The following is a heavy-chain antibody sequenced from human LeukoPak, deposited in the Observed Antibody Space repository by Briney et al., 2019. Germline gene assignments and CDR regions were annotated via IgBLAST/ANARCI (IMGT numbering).Heavy chain of an antibody. D-gene: IGHD5-18*01. V-gene: IGHV3-23*01. Sequence: PGGSLRLSCAASGFTFKSYGMTWVRQVPGKGLEWVSSITGSGGSTKYADSVSGRFTISRDNSKNTLSLQMTGLRVEDTAVYYCARKVAVAMDLDYWGQGTLVTVSS. J-gene: IGHJ4*02. CDR2: ITGSGGST. CDR1: GFTFKSYG. CDR3: ARKVAVAMDLDY.